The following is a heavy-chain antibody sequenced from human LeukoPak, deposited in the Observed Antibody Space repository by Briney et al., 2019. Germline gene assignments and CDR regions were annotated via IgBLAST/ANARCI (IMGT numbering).Heavy chain of an antibody. CDR3: ARERFEYSSSSNYFDY. V-gene: IGHV3-21*01. J-gene: IGHJ4*02. D-gene: IGHD6-6*01. CDR1: GFTFSSYS. CDR2: ISSSSSYI. Sequence: AGGSLRLSCAASGFTFSSYSMNWVRQAPGKGLEWVSSISSSSSYIYYADSVKGRFTISRDNAKNSLYLQMNSLRAEDTAVYYCARERFEYSSSSNYFDYWGQGTLVTVSS.